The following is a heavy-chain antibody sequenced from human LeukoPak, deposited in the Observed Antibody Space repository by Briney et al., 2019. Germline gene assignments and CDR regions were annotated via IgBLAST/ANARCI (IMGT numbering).Heavy chain of an antibody. D-gene: IGHD3-3*01. V-gene: IGHV3-7*03. CDR2: KKEDGSDK. J-gene: IGHJ4*02. CDR3: AKDRTRQAY. Sequence: GRSLRLSCAASGFTFSNYWTSWARQPPRKGLEWVTNKKEDGSDKYYVDSLKDRFTIPRDNAKNSLYLQMNSLSAEDTALYYCAKDRTRQAYWGQGTLVTVSS. CDR1: GFTFSNYW.